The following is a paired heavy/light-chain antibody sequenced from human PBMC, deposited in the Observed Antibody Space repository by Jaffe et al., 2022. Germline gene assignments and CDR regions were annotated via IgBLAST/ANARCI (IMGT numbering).Light chain of an antibody. Sequence: QTVVTQEPSLSVSPGGTVTLTCGLTSGSVSFSHYPSWYQQTPGQAPRTVVHDTSRRSSGVPDRFSGSILGNKAALTITGAQADDESDYYCVLFVDPGVRVFGGGTKLTVL. CDR1: SGSVSFSHY. V-gene: IGLV8-61*01. CDR3: VLFVDPGVRV. J-gene: IGLJ3*02. CDR2: DTS.
Heavy chain of an antibody. CDR2: INQGGGET. D-gene: IGHD2-2*01. Sequence: EVQLVESGGGLVQPGGSLRLSCATSGFTFSTYWMTWLRQVPGKGLEWVAHINQGGGETYYVDSVRGRLTISRDNSKDSLYLEMNSLRAEDSAVYYCARSEASSHSWTYWGQGTLVTVSS. J-gene: IGHJ4*02. V-gene: IGHV3-7*01. CDR3: ARSEASSHSWTY. CDR1: GFTFSTYW.